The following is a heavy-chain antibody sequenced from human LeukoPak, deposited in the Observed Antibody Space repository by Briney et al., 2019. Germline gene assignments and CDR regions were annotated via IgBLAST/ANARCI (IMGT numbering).Heavy chain of an antibody. Sequence: PSETLSLTCAVYGGSFSGYYWSWIRQPPGKGLEWIGEINHSGSTNYNPSLKSRVTISVDTSKNQFSLELSSVTAADRAVYYCARGRYDIYGVAGRRGYYYYMDVWGKGTTVTVSS. CDR2: INHSGST. J-gene: IGHJ6*03. CDR1: GGSFSGYY. D-gene: IGHD3-9*01. CDR3: ARGRYDIYGVAGRRGYYYYMDV. V-gene: IGHV4-34*01.